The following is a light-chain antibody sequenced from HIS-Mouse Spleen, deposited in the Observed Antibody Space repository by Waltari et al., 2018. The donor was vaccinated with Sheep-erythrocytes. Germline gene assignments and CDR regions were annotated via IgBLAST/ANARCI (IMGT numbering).Light chain of an antibody. CDR1: SSDVGSYNL. Sequence: QSALTQPASVSGSPGQSITISCTGTSSDVGSYNLVSCSPQPPGKAPKLMIYEGSKRPSGVSNRFSGSKSGNTASLTISGLQAEDEADYYCCSYAGSSTPWVFGGGTKLTVL. CDR2: EGS. CDR3: CSYAGSSTPWV. V-gene: IGLV2-23*01. J-gene: IGLJ3*02.